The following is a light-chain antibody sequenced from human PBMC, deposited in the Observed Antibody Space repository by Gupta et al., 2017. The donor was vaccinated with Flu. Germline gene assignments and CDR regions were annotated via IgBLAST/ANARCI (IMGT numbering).Light chain of an antibody. CDR3: QQEDLTPNN. Sequence: DIVMSQSPDSLAVSLGERATINCKSSQSVLHSSTNNNYLAWYQQKSGQPPRLLIYWASTRAYGVPDRFSGGGSGTDFTLTISGRQAEDVAVYYCQQEDLTPNNFGQGTXLEI. CDR2: WAS. J-gene: IGKJ2*01. V-gene: IGKV4-1*01. CDR1: QSVLHSSTNNNY.